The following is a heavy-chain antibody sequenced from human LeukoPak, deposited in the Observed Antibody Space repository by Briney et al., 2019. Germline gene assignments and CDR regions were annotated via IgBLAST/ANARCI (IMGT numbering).Heavy chain of an antibody. J-gene: IGHJ4*02. Sequence: GGSLRLSCAASGFTFSTYWMHWVRQAPGKGLVWVSRINSDGSDTSYADSVKGRFTISRDNAKNTLYLQMNSLRAEDTAVYYCARVVSPLNYYFDYWGQGTLVTVSS. CDR1: GFTFSTYW. CDR3: ARVVSPLNYYFDY. CDR2: INSDGSDT. V-gene: IGHV3-74*01. D-gene: IGHD4-23*01.